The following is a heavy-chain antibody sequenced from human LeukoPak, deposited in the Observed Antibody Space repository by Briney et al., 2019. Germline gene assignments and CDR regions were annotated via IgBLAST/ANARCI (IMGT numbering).Heavy chain of an antibody. D-gene: IGHD2-2*01. Sequence: GGSLRLSCVASGFTFSRHGMHWVRQAPGKGLEWVAFVRYDGRDKYYAESVKGRFTISRDNSETTLDLQMSSLRDEDTAVYYCAKGSFYCSTNTCPQYYYYMDVWGKGITVTVSS. V-gene: IGHV3-30*02. CDR3: AKGSFYCSTNTCPQYYYYMDV. CDR2: VRYDGRDK. J-gene: IGHJ6*03. CDR1: GFTFSRHG.